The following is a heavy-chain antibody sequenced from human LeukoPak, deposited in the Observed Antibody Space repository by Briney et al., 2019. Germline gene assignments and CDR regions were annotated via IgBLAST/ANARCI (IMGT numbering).Heavy chain of an antibody. CDR3: ARADSSDYVWGSYRYGIDGRYYFDY. CDR2: IYYSGST. CDR1: GGSISSGDYY. D-gene: IGHD3-16*02. Sequence: SETLSLTCTVSGGSISSGDYYWSWIRQPPGKGLEWIGYIYYSGSTYYNPSLKSRVTISVDTSKNQFSLKLSSVTAADTAVYYCARADSSDYVWGSYRYGIDGRYYFDYWGQGTLVTVSS. J-gene: IGHJ4*02. V-gene: IGHV4-30-4*01.